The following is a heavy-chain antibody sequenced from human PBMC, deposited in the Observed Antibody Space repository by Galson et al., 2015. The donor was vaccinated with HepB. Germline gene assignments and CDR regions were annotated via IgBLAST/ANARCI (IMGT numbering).Heavy chain of an antibody. J-gene: IGHJ6*02. CDR2: ISGSGGST. V-gene: IGHV3-23*01. CDR3: AKDAAVAAPSFLYYGMDV. D-gene: IGHD6-19*01. CDR1: GFTFSSYA. Sequence: SLRLSCAASGFTFSSYAMSWVRQAPGKGLEWVSAISGSGGSTYYADSVKGRFTISRDNSKNTLYLQMNSLRAEDTAVYYCAKDAAVAAPSFLYYGMDVWGQGTTVTVSS.